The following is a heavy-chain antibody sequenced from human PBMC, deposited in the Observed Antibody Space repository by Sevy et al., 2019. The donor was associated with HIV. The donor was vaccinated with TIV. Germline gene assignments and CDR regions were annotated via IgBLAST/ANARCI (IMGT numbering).Heavy chain of an antibody. D-gene: IGHD3-3*01. V-gene: IGHV4-30-4*01. J-gene: IGHJ4*02. CDR2: IYYSWST. CDR3: ASYYSVLRFLEWFPQGPGKFDY. Sequence: SETLSLTCTVSGGSISSGDYYWSWIRQPPGKGLEWIGYIYYSWSTYYNPSLKSRVTISVDTSKNQFSLKLSSVTAADTAVYYCASYYSVLRFLEWFPQGPGKFDYWGQGTLVTVSS. CDR1: GGSISSGDYY.